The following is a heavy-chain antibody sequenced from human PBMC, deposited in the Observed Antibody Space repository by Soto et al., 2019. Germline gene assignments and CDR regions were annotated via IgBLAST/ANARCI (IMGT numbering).Heavy chain of an antibody. Sequence: VQLVQSGAEVKKPGSSVKVSCKASGGTFSSYTISWVRQAPGQGLEWMGRIIPILGIANYAQKFQGRVTITADKSTCTAYMELSSLRSEDTAVYYCATLRRGWFGNQPPEDYWGQGTLVTVSS. J-gene: IGHJ4*02. CDR2: IIPILGIA. V-gene: IGHV1-69*02. CDR1: GGTFSSYT. D-gene: IGHD3-10*01. CDR3: ATLRRGWFGNQPPEDY.